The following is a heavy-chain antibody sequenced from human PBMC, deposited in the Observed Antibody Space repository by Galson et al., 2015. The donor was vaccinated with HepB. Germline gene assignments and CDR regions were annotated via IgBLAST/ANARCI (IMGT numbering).Heavy chain of an antibody. Sequence: SLRLSCAASGFTFSNYDMSWVRQAPGKGLEWVSGISGSGGSTFYADSVKGRFTISRDNSKNTLYLKMNSLRAEDTGIYYCAKANAGITMIVVVVTTWDYWGQGTLVTVSS. CDR2: ISGSGGST. J-gene: IGHJ4*02. D-gene: IGHD3-22*01. CDR3: AKANAGITMIVVVVTTWDY. CDR1: GFTFSNYD. V-gene: IGHV3-23*01.